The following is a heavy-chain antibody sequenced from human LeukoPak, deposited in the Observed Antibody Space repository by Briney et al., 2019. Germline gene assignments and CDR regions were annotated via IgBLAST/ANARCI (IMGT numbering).Heavy chain of an antibody. CDR2: IYYSGST. Sequence: SETLSLTCTVSGGSISSSSYYWGWICQPPGKGLEWIGSIYYSGSTYYNPSLKSRVTISVDRSKNQFSLKLSSVTAADTAVYYCARVGCSGGSCSYGMDVWGQGTTVTVSS. D-gene: IGHD2-15*01. V-gene: IGHV4-39*07. CDR1: GGSISSSSYY. CDR3: ARVGCSGGSCSYGMDV. J-gene: IGHJ6*02.